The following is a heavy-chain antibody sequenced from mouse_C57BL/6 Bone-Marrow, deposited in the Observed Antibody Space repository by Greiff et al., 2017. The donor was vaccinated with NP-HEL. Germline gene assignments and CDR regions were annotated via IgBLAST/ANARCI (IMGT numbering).Heavy chain of an antibody. CDR2: IYPGDGDT. CDR1: GYAFSSSW. CDR3: ATMVTTGNAMDY. J-gene: IGHJ4*01. D-gene: IGHD2-2*01. Sequence: QVQLQQPGPELVKPGASVKISCKASGYAFSSSWMNWVKQRPGKGLEWIGRIYPGDGDTNYNGKFKGKATLTADKSSSTAYMQLSSLTSEDSAVYFCATMVTTGNAMDYWGQGTSVTVSS. V-gene: IGHV1-82*01.